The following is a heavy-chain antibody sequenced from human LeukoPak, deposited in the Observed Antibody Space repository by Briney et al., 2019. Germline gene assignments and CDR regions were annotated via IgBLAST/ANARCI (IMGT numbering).Heavy chain of an antibody. V-gene: IGHV1-2*02. D-gene: IGHD1-26*01. CDR1: GYTFTGYY. CDR3: ARSGKTGAPTEAFDI. CDR2: INTNTGVT. Sequence: ASVKVSCKASGYTFTGYYMHWVRQAPGQGLEWMGWINTNTGVTNYAQKFQGRVTMTRDTSISTVYMEVSRLRSDDTAVYHCARSGKTGAPTEAFDIWGQGTKVTVS. J-gene: IGHJ3*02.